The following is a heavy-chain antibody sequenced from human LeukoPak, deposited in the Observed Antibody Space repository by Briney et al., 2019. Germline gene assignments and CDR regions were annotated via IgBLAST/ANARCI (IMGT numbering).Heavy chain of an antibody. Sequence: ASVKVSCKASGYTFTSYGISWVRQAPGQGLEWMGWISAYNGNTNYAQKLQGRVTMTTDTSTSTAYMELRSLRSDDTAVYYCARGRITIFGVVTPFDIWGQGTMATVSS. V-gene: IGHV1-18*01. CDR1: GYTFTSYG. J-gene: IGHJ3*02. CDR3: ARGRITIFGVVTPFDI. CDR2: ISAYNGNT. D-gene: IGHD3-3*01.